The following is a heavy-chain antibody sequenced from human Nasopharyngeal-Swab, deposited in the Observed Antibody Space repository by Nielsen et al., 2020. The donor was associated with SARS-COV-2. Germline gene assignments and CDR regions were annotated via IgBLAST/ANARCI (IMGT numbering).Heavy chain of an antibody. D-gene: IGHD3-10*01. Sequence: GGSLRLSCVASGFSVTNFGIQWVRQTPGKGLEWLALMTPDGSQKFYADSIGGRFTMSRDNSKNSLYLQLNSLRPDGSAVYYCAKGGDFDSWGRGTLVTVSS. CDR2: MTPDGSQK. CDR1: GFSVTNFG. CDR3: AKGGDFDS. V-gene: IGHV3-30*18. J-gene: IGHJ4*02.